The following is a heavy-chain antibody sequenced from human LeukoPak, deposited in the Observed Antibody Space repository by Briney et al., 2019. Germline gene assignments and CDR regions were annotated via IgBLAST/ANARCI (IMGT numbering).Heavy chain of an antibody. CDR3: AREGGSGWYYFDY. J-gene: IGHJ4*02. D-gene: IGHD6-19*01. CDR1: GFTFTGHY. CDR2: INPNSGGT. Sequence: ASVRVSCKASGFTFTGHYMHWVRQAPGQGPEWMGWINPNSGGTNYAQKFQGRVTMTRDTSISTAYMELSRLRSDDTAVYYCAREGGSGWYYFDYWGQGTLVTVSS. V-gene: IGHV1-2*02.